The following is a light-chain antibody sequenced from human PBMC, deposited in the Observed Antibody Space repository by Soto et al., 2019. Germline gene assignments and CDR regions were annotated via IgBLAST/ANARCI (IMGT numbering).Light chain of an antibody. CDR3: QQYNSQST. CDR1: QSISSW. Sequence: DLQMPXSXXTXXAXVXDSLTITCRASQSISSWLAWYQQKPGKAPKLLIYTASNLESGVPSRFRGSGSGTEFTLTITSLQPDDFATYYCQQYNSQSTFGQGTKVDIK. CDR2: TAS. J-gene: IGKJ1*01. V-gene: IGKV1-5*03.